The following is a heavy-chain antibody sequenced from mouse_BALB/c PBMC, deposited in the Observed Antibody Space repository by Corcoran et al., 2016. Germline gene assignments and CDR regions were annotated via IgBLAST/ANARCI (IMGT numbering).Heavy chain of an antibody. V-gene: IGHV8-12*01. Sequence: QVTLKESGPGILQPSQTLSLTCSFSGFSLSTSGMGVSWIRQPSGKGLEWLAHIYWDDDKRYDPSLKSRLTISKDTSRNQVFLKITSVDTADTATYYCARRFYYGNYVGFGYWGQGTLVTVSA. CDR3: ARRFYYGNYVGFGY. CDR1: GFSLSTSGMG. D-gene: IGHD2-1*01. CDR2: IYWDDDK. J-gene: IGHJ3*01.